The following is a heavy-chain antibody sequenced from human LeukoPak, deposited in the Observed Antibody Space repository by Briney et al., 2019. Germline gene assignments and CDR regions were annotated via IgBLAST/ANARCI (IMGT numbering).Heavy chain of an antibody. D-gene: IGHD4-23*01. J-gene: IGHJ4*02. Sequence: GGSLRLSCAASGFTFSTYGMQWVRQAPGKGLQWVAFIRYDGINKYYADSVKGRFTISRDNSKNTLYLQMNSLRAEDTAVYYCARHYGGNSVDYWGQGTLVTVSS. CDR3: ARHYGGNSVDY. CDR1: GFTFSTYG. V-gene: IGHV3-30*02. CDR2: IRYDGINK.